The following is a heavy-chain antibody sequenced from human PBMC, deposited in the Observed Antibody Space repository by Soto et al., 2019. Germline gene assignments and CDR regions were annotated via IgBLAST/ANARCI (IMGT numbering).Heavy chain of an antibody. J-gene: IGHJ4*02. V-gene: IGHV1-46*01. Sequence: ASVKVSCKASGYTFTSYYMHWVRQAPGQELEWVAMINPSGGRTKYAQIFQGRVTLTRDTSTGTVDMELSSLTSEDTAIYYCARGPSCGGGCYLFDYWGQGTQVTVSS. D-gene: IGHD2-21*02. CDR2: INPSGGRT. CDR1: GYTFTSYY. CDR3: ARGPSCGGGCYLFDY.